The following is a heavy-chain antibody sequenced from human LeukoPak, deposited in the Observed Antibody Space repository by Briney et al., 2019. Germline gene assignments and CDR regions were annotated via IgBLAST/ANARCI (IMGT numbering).Heavy chain of an antibody. V-gene: IGHV3-23*01. D-gene: IGHD6-19*01. Sequence: PGGSLRLSCIASGFTFSGDAMNWVRQAPGKGLEWVSAISGSGGSTYYADSVKGRFTISRDNSKNTLYLQMNSLRSEDTAVYYCARDPVAVAGSGGGFDYWGQGTLVTVSS. CDR1: GFTFSGDA. J-gene: IGHJ4*02. CDR2: ISGSGGST. CDR3: ARDPVAVAGSGGGFDY.